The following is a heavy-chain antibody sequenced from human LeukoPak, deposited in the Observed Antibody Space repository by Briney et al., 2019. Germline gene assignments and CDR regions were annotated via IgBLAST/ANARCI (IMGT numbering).Heavy chain of an antibody. CDR3: AREQGTHYYDSSGNYARSGAFDI. D-gene: IGHD3-22*01. CDR2: INHRGST. Sequence: SETLSLTCAVYGGSFSGYYWSWIRQPPGTGLEWIGEINHRGSTNYNPSLKSQVTISVDTSKNQFSLKLSSMTAADTAVYYCAREQGTHYYDSSGNYARSGAFDIWGQGTMVTVSS. V-gene: IGHV4-34*01. CDR1: GGSFSGYY. J-gene: IGHJ3*02.